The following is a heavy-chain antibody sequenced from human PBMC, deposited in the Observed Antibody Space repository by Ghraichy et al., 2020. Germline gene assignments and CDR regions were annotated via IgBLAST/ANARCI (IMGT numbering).Heavy chain of an antibody. CDR2: ISYNGSNG. V-gene: IGHV3-30*04. CDR1: GFTFSNYA. CDR3: AKEGRSGSYCIDF. J-gene: IGHJ4*02. Sequence: GGSLRLSCAASGFTFSNYAMHWVRQAPGKGLEWVAVISYNGSNGYYPDSVKGRLTISRDNSKNTLYLQMNSLRAEDTAVYYCAKEGRSGSYCIDFWGQGAMAT. D-gene: IGHD3-10*01.